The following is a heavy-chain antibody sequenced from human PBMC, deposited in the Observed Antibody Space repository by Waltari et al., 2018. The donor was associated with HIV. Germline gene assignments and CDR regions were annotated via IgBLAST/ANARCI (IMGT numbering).Heavy chain of an antibody. J-gene: IGHJ6*02. CDR3: ARVVVVPAGPTGYGMDV. CDR2: ISSSSSYI. V-gene: IGHV3-21*01. CDR1: GFTFSSYS. Sequence: EVQLVESGGGLVKPGGSLRLSCAASGFTFSSYSMNWVRQAPGKGLEWVSSISSSSSYIYYADSVKGRFTISRDNAKNSLYLQMNSLRAEDTAVYYCARVVVVPAGPTGYGMDVWGQGTTVTVSS. D-gene: IGHD2-2*01.